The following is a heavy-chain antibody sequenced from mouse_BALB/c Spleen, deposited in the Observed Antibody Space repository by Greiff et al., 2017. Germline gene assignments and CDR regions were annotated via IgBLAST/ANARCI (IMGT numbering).Heavy chain of an antibody. CDR1: GYSITSDYA. CDR3: ARKDYYDYDAWFAY. CDR2: ISYSGST. Sequence: EVKLVESGPGLVKPSQSLSLTCTVTGYSITSDYAWNWIRQFPGNKLEWMGYISYSGSTSYNPSLKSRISITRDTSKNQFFLQLNSVTTEDTATYYCARKDYYDYDAWFAYWGQGTLVTVSA. D-gene: IGHD2-4*01. V-gene: IGHV3-2*02. J-gene: IGHJ3*01.